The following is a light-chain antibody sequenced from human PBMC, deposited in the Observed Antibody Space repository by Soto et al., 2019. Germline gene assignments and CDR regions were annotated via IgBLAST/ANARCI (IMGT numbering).Light chain of an antibody. CDR2: AAS. V-gene: IGKV1-39*01. CDR1: QSITRY. J-gene: IGKJ4*01. Sequence: DIQITQSPSSLSASVGDRVTITCRASQSITRYLNWYQQKPGKAPELLMFAASNLESGVPPMFSGSGSETDFSLTISTLQPEDFATYFCQQTHSMPLTFGGGTKVDIK. CDR3: QQTHSMPLT.